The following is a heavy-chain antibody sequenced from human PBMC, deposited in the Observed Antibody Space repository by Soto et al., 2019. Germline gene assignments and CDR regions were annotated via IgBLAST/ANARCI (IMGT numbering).Heavy chain of an antibody. D-gene: IGHD3-10*01. CDR2: IWYDGSNK. CDR1: GFTFSSYG. V-gene: IGHV3-33*01. J-gene: IGHJ6*02. CDR3: VRDGNRMATMVRGVILPYGMDV. Sequence: PGGSLRLSCAASGFTFSSYGMHWVRQAPGKGLEWVAVIWYDGSNKYYADSVKGRFTISRDNSKNTLYLQMNSLRAEDTAVYYCVRDGNRMATMVRGVILPYGMDVWGQGTTVTVSS.